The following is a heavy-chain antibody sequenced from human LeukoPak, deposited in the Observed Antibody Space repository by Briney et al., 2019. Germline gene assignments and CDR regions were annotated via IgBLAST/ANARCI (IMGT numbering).Heavy chain of an antibody. CDR3: ASSAGSGSNY. Sequence: GGSLRLSCAASGFTFSSYEMNWVRQAPGKGLEWVSSISSSSSYIYYADSVKGRFTISRDNAKNSLYLQMNSLRAEDTAVYYCASSAGSGSNYWGQGTLVTVSS. V-gene: IGHV3-21*01. CDR2: ISSSSSYI. D-gene: IGHD3-10*01. CDR1: GFTFSSYE. J-gene: IGHJ4*02.